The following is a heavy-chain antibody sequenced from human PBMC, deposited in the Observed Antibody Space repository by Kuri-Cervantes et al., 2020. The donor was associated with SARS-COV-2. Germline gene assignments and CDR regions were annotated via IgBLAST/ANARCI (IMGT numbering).Heavy chain of an antibody. CDR1: GFTFSSYA. J-gene: IGHJ4*02. Sequence: GESLKISCAASGFTFSSYAMHWVRQAPGKGLEWVAVIWYDGSNKYYADSVKGRFTISRDNSKNTLYLQMNSLRAEDTAVYYCARGSPFITMIVVAPDYWGQGTLVTVSS. V-gene: IGHV3-30*07. D-gene: IGHD3-22*01. CDR2: IWYDGSNK. CDR3: ARGSPFITMIVVAPDY.